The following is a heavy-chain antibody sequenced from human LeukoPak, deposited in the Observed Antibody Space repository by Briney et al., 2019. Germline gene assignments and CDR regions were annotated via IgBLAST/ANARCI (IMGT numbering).Heavy chain of an antibody. CDR2: ISWNSGSI. D-gene: IGHD3-10*01. CDR1: GFTCDDYA. J-gene: IGHJ5*02. CDR3: GRWGVNAGLDR. V-gene: IGHV3-9*01. Sequence: GGSLRLSCAASGFTCDDYAMQWVRQAPGKGLEWVSGISWNSGSIGYADSVKGRFTISRDNAKNSLYLQMNSLRAEDSGVYYCGRWGVNAGLDRWGQGTLVIVSS.